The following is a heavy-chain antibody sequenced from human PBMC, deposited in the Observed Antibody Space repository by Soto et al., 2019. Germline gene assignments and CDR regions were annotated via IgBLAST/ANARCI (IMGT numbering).Heavy chain of an antibody. V-gene: IGHV4-4*02. Sequence: SETLSLTCAVSSGSISSSKWWSWVRQPPGKGLEWIGEIYHSGSTNYNPSLKSRVTISVDKSKNQLSLKLSSVTAADTAVYYCARVLSDAAFDIWGQGTMVTVSS. CDR1: SGSISSSKW. CDR3: ARVLSDAAFDI. J-gene: IGHJ3*02. CDR2: IYHSGST. D-gene: IGHD3-10*01.